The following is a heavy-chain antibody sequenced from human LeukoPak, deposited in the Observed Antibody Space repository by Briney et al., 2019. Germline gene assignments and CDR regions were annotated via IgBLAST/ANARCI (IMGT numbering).Heavy chain of an antibody. D-gene: IGHD2-15*01. V-gene: IGHV3-21*01. J-gene: IGHJ4*02. Sequence: PGGSLRLSCAASGFTFSSYSMNWVRQAPGKGREWVSSISSSSSYIYYADSVKGRFTISRDNAKNSLYLQMNSLRAEDTAVYYCARDVAATGQGFDYWGQGTLVTVSS. CDR2: ISSSSSYI. CDR3: ARDVAATGQGFDY. CDR1: GFTFSSYS.